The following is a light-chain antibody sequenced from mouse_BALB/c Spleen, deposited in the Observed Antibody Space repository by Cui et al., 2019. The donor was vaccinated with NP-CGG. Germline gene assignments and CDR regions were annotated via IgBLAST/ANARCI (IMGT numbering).Light chain of an antibody. CDR3: ALWYSNHWV. Sequence: QAVVTQESAPTTSPGETVTLTCRSSTGAVTPNNFANWVQEKPDHLFTGLIVGTNNRAPGVPARFSGSLIGDKAALTITGAQTEDEAIYFCALWYSNHWVFGGGTKLTVL. CDR1: TGAVTPNNF. J-gene: IGLJ1*01. CDR2: GTN. V-gene: IGLV1*01.